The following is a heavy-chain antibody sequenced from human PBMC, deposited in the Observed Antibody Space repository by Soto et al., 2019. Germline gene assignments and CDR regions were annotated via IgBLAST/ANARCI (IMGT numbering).Heavy chain of an antibody. CDR3: ARGQWLVRSKYYFDY. V-gene: IGHV4-59*01. Sequence: PSETLSLSCTVSGVSISSYYWSWIRQPPGKGLEWIGYIYYSGSTNYNPSLKSRVTISVDTSKNQFSLKLSSVTAADTAVYYCARGQWLVRSKYYFDYWGQGTLVTVSS. J-gene: IGHJ4*02. D-gene: IGHD6-19*01. CDR2: IYYSGST. CDR1: GVSISSYY.